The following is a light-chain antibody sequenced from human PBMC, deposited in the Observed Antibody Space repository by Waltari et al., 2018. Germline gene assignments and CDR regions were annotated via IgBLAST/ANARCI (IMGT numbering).Light chain of an antibody. V-gene: IGLV2-23*01. J-gene: IGLJ3*02. CDR1: SSAVWGYSL. Sequence: QTALTQPASVSGSPGKSITISCIGTSSAVWGYSLVPWYQQHPGKAPKRMIYEDSKRPAGVSNRLSGSKSANTASLTISGLQAEDEADYYCCSYVRNVTWVFGGGTKLTVL. CDR3: CSYVRNVTWV. CDR2: EDS.